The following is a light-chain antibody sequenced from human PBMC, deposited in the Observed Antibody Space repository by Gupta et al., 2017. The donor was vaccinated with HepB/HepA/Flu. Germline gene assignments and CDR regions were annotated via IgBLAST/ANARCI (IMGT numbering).Light chain of an antibody. J-gene: IGKJ4*01. CDR2: GAS. CDR3: QQCYNWPLT. CDR1: QSISSF. V-gene: IGKV3-11*01. Sequence: EIALTQSPGTLSLSPGERATLSCRASQSISSFLAWYQQTPGQAPRLLIYGASNRATGIPARFSGSESGTDFTLTISNLEPEDFAVYYCQQCYNWPLTFGGGTKVEIK.